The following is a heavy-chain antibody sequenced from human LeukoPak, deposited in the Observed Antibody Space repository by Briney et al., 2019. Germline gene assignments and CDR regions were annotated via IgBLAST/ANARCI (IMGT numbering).Heavy chain of an antibody. D-gene: IGHD3-3*01. CDR1: GFIVGTYA. CDR2: MSGSGGSP. J-gene: IGHJ4*02. CDR3: AKDGEGFLEWSPPLGY. V-gene: IGHV3-23*01. Sequence: GGSLRLSCTVSGFIVGTYAMSWVRQGPGKGLEWVALMSGSGGSPHYADSVKGRITISRDNFKNMLYLEIHSLRAEDTAIYYCAKDGEGFLEWSPPLGYWGQGTLVTVSS.